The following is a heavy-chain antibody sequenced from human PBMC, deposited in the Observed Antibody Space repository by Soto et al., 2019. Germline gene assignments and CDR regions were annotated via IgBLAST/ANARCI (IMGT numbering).Heavy chain of an antibody. D-gene: IGHD3-10*02. CDR3: AKGDYSVIHDY. J-gene: IGHJ4*02. CDR2: INAGNGNT. CDR1: GYTFTRYA. Sequence: QVQLVQSGSEAKKPGAPVKVSWRASGYTFTRYALHWVRQAPGQSLEWVGWINAGNGNTKYSQKYPGRVTIIRDTSTSTAYMEMSSLISEDTAVYFCAKGDYSVIHDYWGQGTLGT. V-gene: IGHV1-3*01.